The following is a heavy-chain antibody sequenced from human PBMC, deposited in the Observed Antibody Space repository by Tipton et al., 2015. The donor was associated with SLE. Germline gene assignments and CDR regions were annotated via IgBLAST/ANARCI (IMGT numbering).Heavy chain of an antibody. CDR2: IYYSGST. Sequence: TLSLTCTVSGGSISSYYWGWIRQPPGKGLEWIGYIYYSGSTNYNPSLKSRVTISVDTSKNQFSLKLSSVTAADTAVYYCARVGAAAGLYFDYWGQGTLVTVSS. J-gene: IGHJ4*02. V-gene: IGHV4-59*01. CDR1: GGSISSYY. CDR3: ARVGAAAGLYFDY. D-gene: IGHD6-13*01.